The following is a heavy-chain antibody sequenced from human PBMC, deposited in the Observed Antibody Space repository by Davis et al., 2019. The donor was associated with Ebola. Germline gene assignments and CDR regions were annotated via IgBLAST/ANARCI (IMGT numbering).Heavy chain of an antibody. CDR1: GGSISSSSYY. D-gene: IGHD4-11*01. CDR3: ARAYSNGEYYYYYYGMDV. V-gene: IGHV4-39*07. CDR2: IYYSGST. Sequence: SETLSLTCTVSGGSISSSSYYWGWIRQPPGKGLEWIGSIYYSGSTYYNPSLKSRVTISVDTSKNQFSLKLSSVTAADTAVYYCARAYSNGEYYYYYYGMDVWGQGTTVTVSS. J-gene: IGHJ6*02.